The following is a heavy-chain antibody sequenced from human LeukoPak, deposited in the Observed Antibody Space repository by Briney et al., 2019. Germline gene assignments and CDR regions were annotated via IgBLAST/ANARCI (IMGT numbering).Heavy chain of an antibody. D-gene: IGHD2-15*01. CDR1: GGSFSGYY. CDR2: INHSGST. J-gene: IGHJ6*02. CDR3: ARAPGIYCSGGSCYSYYYYYGMDV. Sequence: SETLSLTCAVYGGSFSGYYWSWIRQPPGKGLEWIGEINHSGSTNYNPSLKSRVTISVDTSKNQFSLKLSSVTAADTAVYYCARAPGIYCSGGSCYSYYYYYGMDVWGQGTTVTVSS. V-gene: IGHV4-34*01.